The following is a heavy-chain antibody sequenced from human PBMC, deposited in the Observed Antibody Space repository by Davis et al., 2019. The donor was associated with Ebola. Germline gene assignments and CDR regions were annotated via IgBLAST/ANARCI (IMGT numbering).Heavy chain of an antibody. CDR1: GFTFSSYA. V-gene: IGHV3-30-3*01. D-gene: IGHD3-10*01. J-gene: IGHJ4*02. CDR3: AREGVTLVRGVGTPFFDY. Sequence: SLKISCAASGFTFSSYAMSWVRQAPGKGLEWVAVVSYDGSNKYYTDSVKGRFTISRDNSKNTLYLQMNSLRVEDTAVYYCAREGVTLVRGVGTPFFDYWSQGSLVIVSS. CDR2: VSYDGSNK.